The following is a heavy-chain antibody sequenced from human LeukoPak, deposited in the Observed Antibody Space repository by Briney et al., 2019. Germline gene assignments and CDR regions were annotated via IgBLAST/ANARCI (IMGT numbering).Heavy chain of an antibody. CDR2: IYSSVST. CDR3: ARARFTMVRGVIGWFDP. D-gene: IGHD3-10*01. J-gene: IGHJ5*02. V-gene: IGHV4-4*08. Sequence: SETLSLTCTVSGGSISSNYWSWIRHPPGKGLGWIWYIYSSVSTNYTPHLKSRVTIYVDTSTSQFSLKRSSVTAADTDVYDCARARFTMVRGVIGWFDPWGQGTLVTVSS. CDR1: GGSISSNY.